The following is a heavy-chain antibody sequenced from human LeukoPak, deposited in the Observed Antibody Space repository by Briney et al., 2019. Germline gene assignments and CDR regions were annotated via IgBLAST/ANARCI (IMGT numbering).Heavy chain of an antibody. V-gene: IGHV3-74*01. CDR3: ARGGYSYGKYGMDV. CDR2: INSDGSST. D-gene: IGHD5-18*01. CDR1: GFTFSSYW. Sequence: GGSLRLSCAASGFTFSSYWMHWVRQAPGKGRVWVSRINSDGSSTSYADSVKGRFTISRDNAKNTLYLQMNSLRAEDAAVYYCARGGYSYGKYGMDVWGQGTTVTVSS. J-gene: IGHJ6*02.